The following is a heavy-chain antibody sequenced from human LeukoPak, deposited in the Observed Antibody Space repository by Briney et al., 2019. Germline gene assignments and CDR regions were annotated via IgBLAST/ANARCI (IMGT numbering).Heavy chain of an antibody. V-gene: IGHV3-23*01. Sequence: GGSLRLSCAASGFTFTGFAMSWVRQAPGKGPEWVSRIGGSSGSTYYADSVKGRFTISRDNSKKTLYLQMNSLGADDTAVYYCAKMKGPGLYYHYSMDVWGKGTTVIVSS. CDR1: GFTFTGFA. CDR2: IGGSSGST. J-gene: IGHJ6*03. CDR3: AKMKGPGLYYHYSMDV.